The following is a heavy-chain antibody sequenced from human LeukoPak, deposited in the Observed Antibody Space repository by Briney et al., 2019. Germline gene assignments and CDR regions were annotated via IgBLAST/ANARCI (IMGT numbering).Heavy chain of an antibody. Sequence: ASVKVSCKASGYTFTSYDINWVRQATGQGLEWMGWMNPNSGNTGYAQKFQGRVTMTRNTSISTAHMELSSLRSEDTAVYYCTRGGVYSPDPSSYHRYAFDIWGQGTVVTVSS. CDR3: TRGGVYSPDPSSYHRYAFDI. CDR2: MNPNSGNT. J-gene: IGHJ3*02. D-gene: IGHD3-16*02. V-gene: IGHV1-8*01. CDR1: GYTFTSYD.